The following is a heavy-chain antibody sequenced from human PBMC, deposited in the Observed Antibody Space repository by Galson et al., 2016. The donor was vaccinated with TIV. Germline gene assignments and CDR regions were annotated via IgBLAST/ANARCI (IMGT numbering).Heavy chain of an antibody. J-gene: IGHJ4*02. CDR2: INWNVNRT. Sequence: SLRLSCAASGFTFDDFGMSWVRQVPGKGLEWVSGINWNVNRTGYADSVKGRFTISRDNAKNSLYLQMNSLRAEDTALYYCARYYNDRGGYSYESRDFFDYWGQGTLVTVSS. CDR3: ARYYNDRGGYSYESRDFFDY. CDR1: GFTFDDFG. D-gene: IGHD3-22*01. V-gene: IGHV3-20*04.